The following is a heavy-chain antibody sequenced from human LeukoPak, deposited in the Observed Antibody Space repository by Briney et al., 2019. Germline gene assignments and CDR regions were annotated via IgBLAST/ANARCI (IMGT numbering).Heavy chain of an antibody. CDR3: ARGYYDSPGEYFQH. D-gene: IGHD3-22*01. V-gene: IGHV1-2*06. CDR2: INPNSGGT. J-gene: IGHJ1*01. Sequence: ASVKVSCKASGYTFTGYYMHWVRQAPGQGLEWMGRINPNSGGTNYAQKFQGRVTMTRDTSISTAYMKLSRLRSDDTAVYYCARGYYDSPGEYFQHWGQGTLVTVSS. CDR1: GYTFTGYY.